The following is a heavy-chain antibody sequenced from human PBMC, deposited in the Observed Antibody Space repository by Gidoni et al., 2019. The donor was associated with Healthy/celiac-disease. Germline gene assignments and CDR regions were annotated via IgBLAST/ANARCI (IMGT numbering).Heavy chain of an antibody. J-gene: IGHJ4*02. D-gene: IGHD3-10*01. CDR1: GYTFTSYA. CDR2: INAGNGNT. CDR3: ARDGWFGESRFDY. Sequence: QVQLVQSGAEVKKPGASVEVSCMASGYTFTSYAMHWVRQAPGQRLEWMGWINAGNGNTKYAQTFQGRVTITRDTSASTAYMELSSLRSEDTTVYYCARDGWFGESRFDYWGQGTLVTVSS. V-gene: IGHV1-3*01.